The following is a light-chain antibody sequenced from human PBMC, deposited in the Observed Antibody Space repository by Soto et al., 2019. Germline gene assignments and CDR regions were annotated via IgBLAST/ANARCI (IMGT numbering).Light chain of an antibody. V-gene: IGKV1-39*01. Sequence: DIQMTQSPSSLSASVGERVTITCRASQSISSYLNWYQQKPGKAPKLLIYAASSLQSGVPSRFSGSGSETDFTLTISSLQPEDFATYYCQQSYSTLRTFGQGTKVEIK. CDR1: QSISSY. J-gene: IGKJ1*01. CDR2: AAS. CDR3: QQSYSTLRT.